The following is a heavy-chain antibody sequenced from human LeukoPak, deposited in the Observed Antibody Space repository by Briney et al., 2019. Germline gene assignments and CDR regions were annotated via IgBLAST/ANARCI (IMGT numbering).Heavy chain of an antibody. CDR1: GFTFSSYW. Sequence: SGGSLRLSCAASGFTFSSYWMHWVRQAPGKGLVWVSRINSDGSSTSYADSVKGRFTISRDNAKNTLYLQMNSLRAEDTAVYDCARGGYSSGWYWNDYWGQGTLVTVSS. CDR2: INSDGSST. D-gene: IGHD6-19*01. J-gene: IGHJ4*02. CDR3: ARGGYSSGWYWNDY. V-gene: IGHV3-74*01.